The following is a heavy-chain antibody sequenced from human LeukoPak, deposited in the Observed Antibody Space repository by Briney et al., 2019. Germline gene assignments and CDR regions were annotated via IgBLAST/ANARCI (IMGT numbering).Heavy chain of an antibody. CDR1: GGSISSDY. D-gene: IGHD2-21*02. CDR2: IYTDGKT. V-gene: IGHV4-4*07. Sequence: SETLSLTCTVSGGSISSDYWTWIRQPAGKGLEWIGHIYTDGKTKYNPSFKSRVTMSVDSSTNQFSLRLTSVTAADTAVYFCARDGRHCNGDDCYTWFDPWGQGTLVTVSS. CDR3: ARDGRHCNGDDCYTWFDP. J-gene: IGHJ5*02.